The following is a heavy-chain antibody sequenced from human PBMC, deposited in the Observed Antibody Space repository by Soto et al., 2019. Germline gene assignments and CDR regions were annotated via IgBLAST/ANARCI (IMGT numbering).Heavy chain of an antibody. CDR1: GFTFSSYW. D-gene: IGHD3-22*01. CDR2: IKQDGSEK. Sequence: GGSLRLSCAASGFTFSSYWMSWVRQAPGKGLEWVANIKQDGSEKYYVDSVKGRFTISRDNAKNSLYLQMNSLRAEDTAVYYCAREAGDSSGYYYYFDYWGQGTLVTVSS. J-gene: IGHJ4*02. CDR3: AREAGDSSGYYYYFDY. V-gene: IGHV3-7*01.